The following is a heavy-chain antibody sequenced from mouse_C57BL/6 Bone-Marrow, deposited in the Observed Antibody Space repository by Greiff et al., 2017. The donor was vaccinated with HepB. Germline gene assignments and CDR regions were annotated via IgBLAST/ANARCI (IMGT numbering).Heavy chain of an antibody. CDR1: GFTFSSYT. D-gene: IGHD2-4*01. V-gene: IGHV5-9*01. J-gene: IGHJ3*01. CDR2: ISGGGGNT. Sequence: EVKLVESGGGLVKPGGSLKLSCAASGFTFSSYTMSWVRQTPEKRLEWVATISGGGGNTYYPDSVKGRFTISRDNAKNTLYLQMSSLRSEDTALYYCARQGRDPLYDYDRGGFAYWGQGTLVTVSA. CDR3: ARQGRDPLYDYDRGGFAY.